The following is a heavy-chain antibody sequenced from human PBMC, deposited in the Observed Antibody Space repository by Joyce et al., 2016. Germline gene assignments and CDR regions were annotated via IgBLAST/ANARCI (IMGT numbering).Heavy chain of an antibody. D-gene: IGHD5-24*01. Sequence: EVQLVESGGGLVQHGGSLRLSCAASGFSFNTYSISWVRQDPGKGRGWLSYISASSGTIYYADSVKGRFTISRDNAKNSVYLQMNSLRDEDTAVYYCARVGRTGYTCDYWGQGTLVTVSS. J-gene: IGHJ4*02. V-gene: IGHV3-48*02. CDR1: GFSFNTYS. CDR2: ISASSGTI. CDR3: ARVGRTGYTCDY.